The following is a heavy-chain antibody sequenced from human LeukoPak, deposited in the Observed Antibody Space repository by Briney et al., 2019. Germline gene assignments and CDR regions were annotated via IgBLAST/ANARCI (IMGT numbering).Heavy chain of an antibody. D-gene: IGHD6-19*01. V-gene: IGHV3-21*01. CDR2: TSSSSSYI. J-gene: IGHJ4*02. CDR3: AREDSSGWCFDY. CDR1: GFTFSSYS. Sequence: GGSLRLSCTASGFTFSSYSMNWVRQAPGKGLEWVSSTSSSSSYIYYADSVKGRFTISRDNAKNPLYLQMNSLRAEDTAVYYCAREDSSGWCFDYWGQGTLVTVSS.